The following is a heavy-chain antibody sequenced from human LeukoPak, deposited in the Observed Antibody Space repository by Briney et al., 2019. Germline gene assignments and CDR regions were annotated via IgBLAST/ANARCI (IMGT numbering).Heavy chain of an antibody. V-gene: IGHV1-2*02. CDR2: INPNSGGT. D-gene: IGHD6-13*01. J-gene: IGHJ4*02. CDR3: ARVLAAAGREFDY. CDR1: GYTFTGYY. Sequence: GASVKVSCKASGYTFTGYYMYWVRQAPGQGLEWMGWINPNSGGTNYAQKFQGRVTMTRDTSISTAYMELSRLRSDDTAVYYCARVLAAAGREFDYWGQGTLVTVSS.